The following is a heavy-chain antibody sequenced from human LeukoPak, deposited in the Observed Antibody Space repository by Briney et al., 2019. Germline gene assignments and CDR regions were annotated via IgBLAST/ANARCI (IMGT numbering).Heavy chain of an antibody. CDR2: IYTSGST. J-gene: IGHJ4*02. CDR1: GGSISSGSYY. D-gene: IGHD3-22*01. V-gene: IGHV4-61*02. Sequence: SQTLSLTCTVSGGSISSGSYYWSWIRQPAGKGLEWIGRIYTSGSTNYNPSLKSRVTISVNTSKNQFSLKLSSVTAADTAVYYCARGKDYYDSSGYSPSYDYWGQGTLVTVSS. CDR3: ARGKDYYDSSGYSPSYDY.